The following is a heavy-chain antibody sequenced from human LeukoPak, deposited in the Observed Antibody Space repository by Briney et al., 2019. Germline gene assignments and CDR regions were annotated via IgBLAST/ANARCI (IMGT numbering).Heavy chain of an antibody. J-gene: IGHJ4*02. CDR2: ISGSGGST. V-gene: IGHV3-23*01. Sequence: LGGSLRLSCAASGFTFSSYAMSWVRQAPGKGLEWVSAISGSGGSTYYADSVKGRFTISRDNSKNTLCLQMNSLRAEDTAVYYCAKDPPTLGLLWFGEPHLDYWGQGTLVTVSS. D-gene: IGHD3-10*01. CDR1: GFTFSSYA. CDR3: AKDPPTLGLLWFGEPHLDY.